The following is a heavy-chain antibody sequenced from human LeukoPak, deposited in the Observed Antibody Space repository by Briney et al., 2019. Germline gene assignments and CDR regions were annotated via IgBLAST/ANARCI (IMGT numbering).Heavy chain of an antibody. J-gene: IGHJ3*02. V-gene: IGHV3-30*04. Sequence: GGSLRLSCAASGFTFHDYAMHWVRQAPGEGLEWVAVISRDGTLQYYADSVKGRLTISRDDSQSTLYLHMNSLSTEDTALYYCARAVPAPGTPENAFDIWGQGTMVTVSS. D-gene: IGHD6-13*01. CDR1: GFTFHDYA. CDR3: ARAVPAPGTPENAFDI. CDR2: ISRDGTLQ.